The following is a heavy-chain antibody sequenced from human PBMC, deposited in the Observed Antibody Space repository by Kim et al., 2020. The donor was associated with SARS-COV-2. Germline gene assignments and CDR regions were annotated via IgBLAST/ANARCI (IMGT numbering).Heavy chain of an antibody. J-gene: IGHJ4*02. Sequence: YAQKCQGRVTITVDESTSTAYMELSSLRSEDTAVYYCARSPSSSWTLPGLIWGQGTLVTVSS. D-gene: IGHD6-13*01. V-gene: IGHV1-69*01. CDR3: ARSPSSSWTLPGLI.